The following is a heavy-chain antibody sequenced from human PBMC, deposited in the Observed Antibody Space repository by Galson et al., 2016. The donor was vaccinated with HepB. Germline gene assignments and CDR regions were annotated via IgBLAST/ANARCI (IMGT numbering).Heavy chain of an antibody. CDR1: GVSISSYY. CDR3: ARDRRESSSFAMDV. J-gene: IGHJ6*02. Sequence: SETLSLTCTVSGVSISSYYWTWIRQPPGKGLEWIGYIYDSGSSNYNPSLKSRVTITVDTSKNQFSLKLSSVTAAATAVYYWARDRRESSSFAMDVWGQGTTVTVSS. CDR2: IYDSGSS. V-gene: IGHV4-59*01. D-gene: IGHD6-13*01.